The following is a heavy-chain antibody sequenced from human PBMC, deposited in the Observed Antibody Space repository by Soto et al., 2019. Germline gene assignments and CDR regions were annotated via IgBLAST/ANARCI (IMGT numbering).Heavy chain of an antibody. J-gene: IGHJ6*02. V-gene: IGHV4-39*01. CDR2: IFYNGNT. CDR1: GASISNSDYY. Sequence: QLQLQEPGPGLLKPSETLSLTCTVSGASISNSDYYWGWIRQPPGKGLEWLGSIFYNGNTYYSPSVKSRVTVSRDTSKSQFSLNLSSVTAADTAVYFCARHQYGYGLDVWGQGTTVTVSS. CDR3: ARHQYGYGLDV. D-gene: IGHD3-10*01.